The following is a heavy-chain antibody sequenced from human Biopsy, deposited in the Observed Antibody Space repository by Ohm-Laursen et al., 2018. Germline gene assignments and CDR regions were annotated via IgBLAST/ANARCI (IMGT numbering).Heavy chain of an antibody. D-gene: IGHD5-12*01. CDR2: INHSGST. Sequence: SDTLSLTCAVNGESSSGYFWNWIRQPPGKGLEWIGEINHSGSTKYNPSLKRRATLSADSSNSQFSLRLTSVTAADTSIYYCARGSGYFKLDVWGQGTTVTVTS. CDR1: GESSSGYF. V-gene: IGHV4-34*01. J-gene: IGHJ6*02. CDR3: ARGSGYFKLDV.